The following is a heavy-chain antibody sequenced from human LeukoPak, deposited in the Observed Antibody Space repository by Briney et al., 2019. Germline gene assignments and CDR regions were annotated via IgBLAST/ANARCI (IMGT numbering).Heavy chain of an antibody. Sequence: PGGSLRLSCAVSGFTFSSYSMNWVRQAPGKGLEGVSSISSSSSYIYYADSVKGRFNISRENAKNSLYLQMNPLRAEDTAVYYCARDTGAYYDSGGLDYWGQGTLVTVSS. D-gene: IGHD3-22*01. CDR1: GFTFSSYS. V-gene: IGHV3-21*01. CDR3: ARDTGAYYDSGGLDY. J-gene: IGHJ4*02. CDR2: ISSSSSYI.